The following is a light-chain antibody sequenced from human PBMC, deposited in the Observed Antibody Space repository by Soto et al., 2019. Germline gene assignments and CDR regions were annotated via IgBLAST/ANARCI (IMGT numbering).Light chain of an antibody. CDR2: KAS. CDR1: QTISSW. CDR3: QQYGRSPA. Sequence: DIQMTQSPSTLSGSVGDRVTITCRASQTISSWLAWYQQKPGKAPNLLIYKASTLKSGVPSRFSGSGSGTEFTLTISRLEPEDFAVYYCQQYGRSPAFGQGTKVDI. V-gene: IGKV1-5*03. J-gene: IGKJ1*01.